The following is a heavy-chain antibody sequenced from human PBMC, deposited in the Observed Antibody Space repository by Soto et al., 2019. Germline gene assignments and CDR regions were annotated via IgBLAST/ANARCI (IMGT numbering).Heavy chain of an antibody. V-gene: IGHV1-46*01. CDR3: ARSSGGNFGIIIEGSNWFDP. CDR2: INPHGGST. CDR1: GDAFTSYY. J-gene: IGHJ5*02. D-gene: IGHD3-3*01. Sequence: ASVKVSCKAPGDAFTSYYLNWVRQAPGQGLEWMGVINPHGGSTKYAQKFQGRITMTRDTSRSTVYMELSSLRSDDTAIYYCARSSGGNFGIIIEGSNWFDPWGQGTLVTVSS.